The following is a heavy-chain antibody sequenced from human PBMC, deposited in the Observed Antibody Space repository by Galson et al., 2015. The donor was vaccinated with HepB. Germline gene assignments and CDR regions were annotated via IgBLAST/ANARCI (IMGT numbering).Heavy chain of an antibody. J-gene: IGHJ4*02. CDR3: ARFDGNNLNT. V-gene: IGHV1-69*13. D-gene: IGHD5-24*01. CDR2: IIPTFGTP. Sequence: SVKVSCKASGGTLSSYAINWVRQAPGQGLDWMGLIIPTFGTPKYAQSFQGRLTISADESTNTVYMDLSSLTYEDTAVYFCARFDGNNLNTWGQGTLVTVSS. CDR1: GGTLSSYA.